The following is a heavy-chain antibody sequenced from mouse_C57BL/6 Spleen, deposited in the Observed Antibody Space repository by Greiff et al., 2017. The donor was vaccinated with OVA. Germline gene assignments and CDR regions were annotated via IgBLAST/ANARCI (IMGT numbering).Heavy chain of an antibody. J-gene: IGHJ2*01. D-gene: IGHD2-10*02. V-gene: IGHV1-15*01. CDR3: TRRGVWSYLDH. CDR2: FDPETGGT. Sequence: QVQLQQSGAELVRPGASVTLSCTASGYTFTDCEMHWLKQTPLRGLVWIGAFDPETGGTAYNQKFKGKAILTADKSSSTVYMELLCLTSEDSAVYYCTRRGVWSYLDHWGQGTTLTVSS. CDR1: GYTFTDCE.